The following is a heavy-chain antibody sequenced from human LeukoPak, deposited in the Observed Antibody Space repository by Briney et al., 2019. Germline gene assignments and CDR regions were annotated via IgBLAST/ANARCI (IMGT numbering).Heavy chain of an antibody. D-gene: IGHD3-10*01. V-gene: IGHV4-34*01. Sequence: PSETLSLTCAVYGGSFSGYYWSWIRQPPGKGLEWIGEINHSGSTNYNPSLKSRVTISVDTSKNQFSLKLSSVTAADTAVYYCARESMLGSMVRGVIRYWGQGTLVTVSS. J-gene: IGHJ4*02. CDR3: ARESMLGSMVRGVIRY. CDR2: INHSGST. CDR1: GGSFSGYY.